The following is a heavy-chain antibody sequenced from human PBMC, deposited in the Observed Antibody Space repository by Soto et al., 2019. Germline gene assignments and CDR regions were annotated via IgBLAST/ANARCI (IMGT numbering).Heavy chain of an antibody. CDR1: GGSISSGDYY. V-gene: IGHV4-30-4*01. J-gene: IGHJ5*02. Sequence: QVQLQESGPGLVKPSQTLSLTCTVSGGSISSGDYYWSWIRQPPGKGLEWIGYIFYSGSTYYNPSLKSRVTIAVDTSKNQFSLKLSSVTAADTAVYYCARPHSSGYYGWFDPWGQGNLVTVSS. CDR2: IFYSGST. D-gene: IGHD3-22*01. CDR3: ARPHSSGYYGWFDP.